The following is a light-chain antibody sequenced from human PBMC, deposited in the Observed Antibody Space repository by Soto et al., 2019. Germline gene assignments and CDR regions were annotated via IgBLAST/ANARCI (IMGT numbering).Light chain of an antibody. V-gene: IGKV3-20*01. CDR1: QSVSSSY. CDR2: GAF. Sequence: EIVFTEAAGTVSLSPGERANLSWRASQSVSSSYLAWYQKNPPQAPRLLIYGAFKRATGTPDRFSGTVSGTDFTLTIRRMEPEEFAVYGGQQYGSSPRTGGQGTKVDIK. J-gene: IGKJ1*01. CDR3: QQYGSSPRT.